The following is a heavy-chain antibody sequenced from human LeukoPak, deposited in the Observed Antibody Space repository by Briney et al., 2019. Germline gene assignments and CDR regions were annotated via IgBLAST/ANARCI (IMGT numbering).Heavy chain of an antibody. Sequence: GESLRLSCAASGFTFSSYAMNWVRQAPGKGLEWVSYITNNGTTIYYADSVKGRFTISRDNAENSLYLQMNSLRAEDTAIYYCARDQWLAYYYHGMDVWGQGTTVTVSS. D-gene: IGHD6-19*01. J-gene: IGHJ6*02. V-gene: IGHV3-48*03. CDR3: ARDQWLAYYYHGMDV. CDR2: ITNNGTTI. CDR1: GFTFSSYA.